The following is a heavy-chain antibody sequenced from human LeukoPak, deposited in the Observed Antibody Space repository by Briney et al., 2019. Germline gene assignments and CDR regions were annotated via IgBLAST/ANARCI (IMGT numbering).Heavy chain of an antibody. J-gene: IGHJ4*02. D-gene: IGHD3-10*01. CDR2: ISSSSSYI. V-gene: IGHV3-21*01. Sequence: GGSLRLSCAASGFTFSSYSMNWVRQAPGKGLEWVSSISSSSSYIYYADSVKGRFTISRDNAKNSLYLQMNSLRAEDTAVYYCAREYYYGSAILYFFDYWGQGTLVTVSS. CDR3: AREYYYGSAILYFFDY. CDR1: GFTFSSYS.